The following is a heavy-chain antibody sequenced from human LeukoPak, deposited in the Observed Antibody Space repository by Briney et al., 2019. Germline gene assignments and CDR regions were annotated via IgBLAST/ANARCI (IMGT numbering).Heavy chain of an antibody. CDR2: IYYSGST. J-gene: IGHJ4*02. CDR3: ARADVDTAFIDY. Sequence: SETLSLTCTVSGCSISSGGYYWNCLRQLPGKVLEWVGFIYYSGSTYSNPSLKSRATISVDTSKNQFSLKLNSVTAADTAVYYCARADVDTAFIDYWGQGTLVTVSS. V-gene: IGHV4-31*03. D-gene: IGHD5-18*01. CDR1: GCSISSGGYY.